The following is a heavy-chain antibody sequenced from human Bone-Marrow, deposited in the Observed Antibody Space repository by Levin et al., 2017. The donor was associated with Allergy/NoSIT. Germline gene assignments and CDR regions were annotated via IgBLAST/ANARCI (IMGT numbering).Heavy chain of an antibody. CDR1: GYSLSNHY. V-gene: IGHV1-46*01. CDR2: IDPSGTII. CDR3: AREGAGVPKYFDH. J-gene: IGHJ4*02. D-gene: IGHD3-10*01. Sequence: GESLKISCKASGYSLSNHYMHWVRQAPGQGLEWVGLIDPSGTIIMYAQRVQGRVTVTRDTSSSTLYIELSSLRSDDTDVYYCAREGAGVPKYFDHWGQGTLVTVSS.